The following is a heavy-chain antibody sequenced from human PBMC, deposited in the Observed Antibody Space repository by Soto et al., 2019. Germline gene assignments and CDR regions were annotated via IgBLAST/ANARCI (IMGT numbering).Heavy chain of an antibody. Sequence: EVQLVESGGGLVKPGGSLRLSCAASGFTFSSYSMNWVRQAPGKGLEWVSSISSSSNYIYYADPVKGRFTISRDNAKNSLYLQINSLRAEDTAVYYCARLIGRLWFDYWGQGTLVTVSS. D-gene: IGHD2-21*01. CDR2: ISSSSNYI. J-gene: IGHJ4*02. CDR3: ARLIGRLWFDY. V-gene: IGHV3-21*01. CDR1: GFTFSSYS.